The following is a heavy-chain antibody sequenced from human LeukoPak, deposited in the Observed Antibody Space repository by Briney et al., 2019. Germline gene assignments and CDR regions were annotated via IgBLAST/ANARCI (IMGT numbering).Heavy chain of an antibody. Sequence: ASVKVSRKASGYTFTSYDINWVRQATGQGLEWMGWMNPNSGNTGYAQKFQGRVTMTRSASISTAYMELSSLRSEDTAVYYCARGRDGAPDYWGQGTLVTVSS. D-gene: IGHD4-17*01. J-gene: IGHJ4*02. CDR1: GYTFTSYD. V-gene: IGHV1-8*01. CDR3: ARGRDGAPDY. CDR2: MNPNSGNT.